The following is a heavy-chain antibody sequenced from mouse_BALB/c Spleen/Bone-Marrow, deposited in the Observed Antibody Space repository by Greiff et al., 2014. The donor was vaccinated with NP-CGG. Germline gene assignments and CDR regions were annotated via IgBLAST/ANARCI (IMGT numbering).Heavy chain of an antibody. CDR2: IWAGGYI. D-gene: IGHD2-4*01. CDR1: GFSLTRYG. V-gene: IGHV2-9*02. CDR3: AGDDYDGYFDY. J-gene: IGHJ2*01. Sequence: VQGVESGPGLVAPSQSLSITCTVSGFSLTRYGVHWVRQPPGKGLEWLGVIWAGGYINYNSALMSRLSISKDNSKSQVFLKMNSLQTDDTAMYFCAGDDYDGYFDYWGQGTTLTVSS.